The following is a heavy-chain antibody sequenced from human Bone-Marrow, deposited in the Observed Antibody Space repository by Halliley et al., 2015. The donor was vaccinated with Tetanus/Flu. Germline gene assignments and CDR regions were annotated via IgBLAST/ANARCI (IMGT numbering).Heavy chain of an antibody. Sequence: AVSGFPFSDVWMHWVRQAPGKAPEWVGRIKRKIDGETTDYAAPVKGRFTISRDDSKDTLYLRMNSLKTEDTAVYSCATGDCGGGSCHFFDFWGQGTLVTVSS. V-gene: IGHV3-15*01. D-gene: IGHD2-15*01. CDR3: ATGDCGGGSCHFFDF. J-gene: IGHJ4*02. CDR1: GFPFSDVW. CDR2: IKRKIDGETT.